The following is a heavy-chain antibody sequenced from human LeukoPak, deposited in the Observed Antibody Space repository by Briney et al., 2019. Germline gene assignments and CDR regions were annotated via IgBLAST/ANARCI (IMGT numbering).Heavy chain of an antibody. Sequence: PGGSLRLSCAASGFIFSSYAMNWVRQAPGKGLEWVSVISDRGGGTYYADSVKGRFTISRDNSKNTLYLQMNSLRAEDTAVYYCAKGVGYAIDYWGQGTLVTVSS. D-gene: IGHD5-12*01. CDR1: GFIFSSYA. CDR3: AKGVGYAIDY. J-gene: IGHJ4*02. CDR2: ISDRGGGT. V-gene: IGHV3-23*01.